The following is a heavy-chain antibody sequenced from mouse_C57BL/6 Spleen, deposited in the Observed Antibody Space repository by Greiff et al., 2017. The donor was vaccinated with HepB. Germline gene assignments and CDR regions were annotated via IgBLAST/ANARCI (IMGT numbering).Heavy chain of an antibody. CDR2: IDPETGGT. Sequence: VQRVESGAELVRPGASVTLSCKASGYTFTDYEMHWVKQTPVHGLEWIGAIDPETGGTAYNQKFKGKAILTADKSSSTAYMELRSLTSEDSAVYYCTHYYDYDGLDYWGQGTTLTVSS. CDR3: THYYDYDGLDY. V-gene: IGHV1-15*01. CDR1: GYTFTDYE. J-gene: IGHJ2*01. D-gene: IGHD2-4*01.